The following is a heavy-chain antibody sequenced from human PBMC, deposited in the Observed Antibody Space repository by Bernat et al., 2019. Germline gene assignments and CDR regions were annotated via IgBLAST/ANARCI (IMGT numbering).Heavy chain of an antibody. D-gene: IGHD1-14*01. CDR2: ISSSSSYT. J-gene: IGHJ6*02. V-gene: IGHV3-11*06. CDR1: GFTFSDYY. CDR3: AKPPGYYYYYGMDV. Sequence: QVQLVESGGGLVKPGGSLRLSCAASGFTFSDYYMSWIRQAPGKGLEWVSYISSSSSYTNYADSVKGRFTISRDNAKNSLYLQMNSLRAEDTAVYYCAKPPGYYYYYGMDVWGQGTTVTVSS.